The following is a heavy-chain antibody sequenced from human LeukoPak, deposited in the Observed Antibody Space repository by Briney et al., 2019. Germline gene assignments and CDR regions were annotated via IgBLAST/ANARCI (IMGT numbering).Heavy chain of an antibody. D-gene: IGHD3-10*01. CDR3: ARGLLWFGELSNYYYYYYMDV. Sequence: PSETLSLTCTVSGGSISSYYWSWIRQPPGKGLEWIGYIYYSGSTNYNPSLKSRVTISVDTSKNQFSLKLSSVTAADTAVYYCARGLLWFGELSNYYYYYYMDVWGKGTTVTISS. CDR2: IYYSGST. V-gene: IGHV4-59*01. J-gene: IGHJ6*03. CDR1: GGSISSYY.